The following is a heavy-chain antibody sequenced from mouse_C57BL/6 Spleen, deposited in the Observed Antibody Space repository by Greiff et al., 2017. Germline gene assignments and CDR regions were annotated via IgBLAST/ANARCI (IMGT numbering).Heavy chain of an antibody. J-gene: IGHJ3*01. CDR3: AAGVPWFSY. Sequence: VQLQQSGPELVKPGASVKISCKASGYTFTDYYMNWVKQSHGKSLEWIGDINPNNGGTSYNQKFKGKATLTVDKSSSTAYMELRSLTSEDSAVYYCAAGVPWFSYWGQGTLVTVSA. V-gene: IGHV1-26*01. CDR2: INPNNGGT. D-gene: IGHD4-1*01. CDR1: GYTFTDYY.